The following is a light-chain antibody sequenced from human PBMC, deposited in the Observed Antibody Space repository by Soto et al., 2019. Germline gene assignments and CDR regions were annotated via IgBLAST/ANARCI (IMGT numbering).Light chain of an antibody. CDR2: LNSDGSH. V-gene: IGLV4-69*01. Sequence: QLVLTLSPSASASLGASVKLTCTLSSGHSSYAIAWHQQQPEKGPRYLMKLNSDGSHSKGDGIPDRFSGSSSGAERYLTISSLQSEDEADYYCQIWGTGTYVVFGGGTKLTVL. CDR3: QIWGTGTYVV. CDR1: SGHSSYA. J-gene: IGLJ2*01.